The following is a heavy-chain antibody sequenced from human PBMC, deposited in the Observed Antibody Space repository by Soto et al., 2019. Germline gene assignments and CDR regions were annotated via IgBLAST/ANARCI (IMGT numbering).Heavy chain of an antibody. Sequence: QVQLVESGGGVVQPGRSLRLSCAASGFTFSNYAMHWVRQAPGKGLEWVAAILSDEINKYSADSVKGRFTIARDNSKNALYLQMNSLRPEDTAGFYCAIIATSGGVDAFDIWGQGTMVTGSS. D-gene: IGHD6-13*01. CDR2: ILSDEINK. CDR1: GFTFSNYA. CDR3: AIIATSGGVDAFDI. J-gene: IGHJ3*02. V-gene: IGHV3-30-3*01.